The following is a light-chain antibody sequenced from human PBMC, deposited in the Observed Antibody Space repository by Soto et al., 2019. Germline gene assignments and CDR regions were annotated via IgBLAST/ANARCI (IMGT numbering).Light chain of an antibody. J-gene: IGKJ5*01. CDR2: DAS. CDR3: QQYGSSPVT. CDR1: QSVSSSY. V-gene: IGKV3-20*01. Sequence: EIVLTQSPGTLSLPPGERATLSCRASQSVSSSYLAWYQQKPGQAPRLLIYDASSRATGIPDTFSGSGSGTDFTLTISRLEPEDFAVYYCQQYGSSPVTFGQGTRLEIK.